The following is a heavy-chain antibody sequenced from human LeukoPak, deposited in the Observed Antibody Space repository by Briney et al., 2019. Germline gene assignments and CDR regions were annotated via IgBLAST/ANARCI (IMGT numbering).Heavy chain of an antibody. V-gene: IGHV4-34*01. CDR2: INHSGST. D-gene: IGHD3-9*01. CDR1: GGSLSGYY. J-gene: IGHJ4*02. Sequence: SETLSLTCAVYGGSLSGYYWSWIRQPPGKGLEWIGEINHSGSTNYNPSLKSRVTISVDTSKNQFSLKLSSVTAADTAVYYCARGPLRYFDWLLSEGPFDYWGQGTLVTVSS. CDR3: ARGPLRYFDWLLSEGPFDY.